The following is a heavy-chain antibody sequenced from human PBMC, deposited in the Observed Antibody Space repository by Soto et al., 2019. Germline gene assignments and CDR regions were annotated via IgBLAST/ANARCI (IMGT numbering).Heavy chain of an antibody. V-gene: IGHV3-7*01. Sequence: EVQLVESGGDLVQPGGSLRLSCIASGITLSRDWMTWVRQAPGKGLEWVASINPDGSDKYYLDSVKGRFTISRDNTKNSLYLQTNSLRVEDTAIYYCAKLLNGVTALDYWGKGTLVTVSS. J-gene: IGHJ4*02. CDR3: AKLLNGVTALDY. D-gene: IGHD2-21*02. CDR1: GITLSRDW. CDR2: INPDGSDK.